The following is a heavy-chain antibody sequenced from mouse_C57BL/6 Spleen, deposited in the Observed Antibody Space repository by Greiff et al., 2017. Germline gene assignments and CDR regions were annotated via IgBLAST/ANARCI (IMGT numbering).Heavy chain of an antibody. CDR1: GYSITSGYY. J-gene: IGHJ2*01. V-gene: IGHV3-6*01. Sequence: VQLQQSGPGLVKPSQSLSLTCSVTGYSITSGYYWNWIRQFPGNKLEWMGYISYDGSNNYNPSLKNRISITRDTSKNQFFLKLNSVTTEDTATYYCARDQGHYYGSSYDYWGQGTTLTVSS. D-gene: IGHD1-1*01. CDR2: ISYDGSN. CDR3: ARDQGHYYGSSYDY.